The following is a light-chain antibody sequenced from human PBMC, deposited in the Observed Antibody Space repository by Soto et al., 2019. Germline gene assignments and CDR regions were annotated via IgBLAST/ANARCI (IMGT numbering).Light chain of an antibody. CDR2: GAS. J-gene: IGKJ1*01. V-gene: IGKV3-20*01. CDR3: QQYGSSGT. Sequence: TQSPSTLSASVGDTVTFPCRASQSVSNNYLAWYQQKPGQAPRLLIYGASNRATGIPDRFSGSGSGTDFTLTISRLEPEDFAVYYCQQYGSSGTFGQGTKVDIK. CDR1: QSVSNNY.